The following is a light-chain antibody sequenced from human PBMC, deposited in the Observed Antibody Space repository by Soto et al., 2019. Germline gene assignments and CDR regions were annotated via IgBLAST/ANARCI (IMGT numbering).Light chain of an antibody. J-gene: IGKJ1*01. CDR3: MQAVYTRT. V-gene: IGKV2-28*01. Sequence: DIVMTQSPLSLPVTPGEPASISCRSSRNLLHIDGYNYLDWYLQKSGQSPQLLIYLGSYRASGVPDRFSGSGSGTDFTLRISRVEAEDVGVYYCMQAVYTRTFGPGTKVDIK. CDR1: RNLLHIDGYNY. CDR2: LGS.